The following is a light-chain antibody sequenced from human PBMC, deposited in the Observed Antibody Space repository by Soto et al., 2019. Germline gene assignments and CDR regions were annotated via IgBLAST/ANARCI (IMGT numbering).Light chain of an antibody. CDR3: SSYTSSGTRV. V-gene: IGLV2-14*03. J-gene: IGLJ1*01. CDR2: DFS. Sequence: QSALTQPASVSGSPGQSITISCTGTSSDVGGYNYVSWYQQHPGKAPKLMIYDFSSRPSGVSNRFSGSKSGNTASLTISGLQAEDEADYYCSSYTSSGTRVFGAGTKVTVL. CDR1: SSDVGGYNY.